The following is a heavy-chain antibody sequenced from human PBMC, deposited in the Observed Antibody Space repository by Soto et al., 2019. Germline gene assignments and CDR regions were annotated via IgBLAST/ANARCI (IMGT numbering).Heavy chain of an antibody. J-gene: IGHJ5*02. V-gene: IGHV5-10-1*01. CDR2: IDPTDSYT. Sequence: LGESLKISCKGSGYTFTSYWITWVRQTPGKGLEWMGRIDPTDSYTNFGPSFRGHVTISADKSTGTAYLQWSSLKASDTAMYYCARMGGDYANWFDPWGQGTLVTVSS. CDR1: GYTFTSYW. D-gene: IGHD4-17*01. CDR3: ARMGGDYANWFDP.